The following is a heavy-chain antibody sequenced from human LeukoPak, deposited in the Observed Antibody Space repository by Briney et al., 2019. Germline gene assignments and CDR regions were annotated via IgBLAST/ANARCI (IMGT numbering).Heavy chain of an antibody. J-gene: IGHJ4*02. CDR1: GGSISSGHYY. CDR3: ARDPDSSSSGDY. D-gene: IGHD6-13*01. CDR2: IYYSGST. V-gene: IGHV4-30-4*01. Sequence: SQTLSLTCTVSGGSISSGHYYWSWIRPPPGKGLEWNGYIYYSGSTYYNPSLKSRDTISVDTSKNQFSLKLRSVTAADTAVYYCARDPDSSSSGDYWGQGTLVTVSS.